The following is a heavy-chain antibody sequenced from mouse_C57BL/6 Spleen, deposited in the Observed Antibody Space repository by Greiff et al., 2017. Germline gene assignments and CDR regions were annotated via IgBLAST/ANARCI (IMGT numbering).Heavy chain of an antibody. CDR2: IWSGGST. CDR3: AKNVGDYGGSWFAY. CDR1: GFSLTSYG. V-gene: IGHV2-4*01. J-gene: IGHJ3*01. D-gene: IGHD2-4*01. Sequence: QVQLKESGPGLVQPSQSLSITCTVSGFSLTSYGVHWVRQPPGKGLEWLGVIWSGGSTDYNAAFISRLGISKDNSKSQVFFKMNSLQADDTAIYYCAKNVGDYGGSWFAYWGQGTLVTVSA.